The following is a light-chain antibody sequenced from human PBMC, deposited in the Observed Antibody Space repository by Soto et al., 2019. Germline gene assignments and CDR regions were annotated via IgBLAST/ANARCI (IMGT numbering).Light chain of an antibody. Sequence: QSVLTQPPSVSAAPGQKVTISCSGSSSNIGSNYVSWYQQLPGAAPKLLIYENYERPSGIPDRFSGSKSGTSATLDITGLQTGDEADYYCGAWDNSLTGGVFGGGTQLTV. J-gene: IGLJ2*01. V-gene: IGLV1-51*02. CDR3: GAWDNSLTGGV. CDR1: SSNIGSNY. CDR2: ENY.